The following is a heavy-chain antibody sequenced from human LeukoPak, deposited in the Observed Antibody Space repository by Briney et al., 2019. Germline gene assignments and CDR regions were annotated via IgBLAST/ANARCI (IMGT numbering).Heavy chain of an antibody. V-gene: IGHV4-4*07. CDR2: IYTSGST. Sequence: SETLSLTCTVSGGSISSYYWSWIRQPAGKGLEWIGRIYTSGSTNYNPSLKSRVTMSVDTSKNQFSLKLSSVTAADTAVYYCARDGPPPGSSGYYYYYYYGMDVWGQGTTVTVSS. CDR3: ARDGPPPGSSGYYYYYYYGMDV. D-gene: IGHD3-22*01. J-gene: IGHJ6*02. CDR1: GGSISSYY.